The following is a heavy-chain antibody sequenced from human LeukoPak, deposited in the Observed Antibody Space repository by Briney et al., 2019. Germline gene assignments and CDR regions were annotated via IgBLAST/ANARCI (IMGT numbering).Heavy chain of an antibody. CDR1: GFTFTKYN. J-gene: IGHJ4*02. Sequence: GGSLRLSCAASGFTFTKYNMNWVRQAPGKGLEWVSSISGSGSSTYYADSVKGRFTISRDTSKNTLYLQMNSLRDEDTAVYYCARKAGSSWFGLDYWGQGALVTVSS. CDR3: ARKAGSSWFGLDY. D-gene: IGHD6-13*01. CDR2: ISGSGSST. V-gene: IGHV3-23*01.